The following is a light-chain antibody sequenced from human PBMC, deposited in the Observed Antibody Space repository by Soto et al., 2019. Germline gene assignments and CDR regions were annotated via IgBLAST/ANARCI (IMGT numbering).Light chain of an antibody. Sequence: ELVMTQSPATLSVSPGERATLSCRASQRFSSDLAWYHQKPGQAPRLLIYGASTRATGIPARFSGSGSGTEFTLTINSLQSEDFAVYYCQQYNNWPRTFGQGTKVDI. V-gene: IGKV3-15*01. CDR3: QQYNNWPRT. J-gene: IGKJ1*01. CDR1: QRFSSD. CDR2: GAS.